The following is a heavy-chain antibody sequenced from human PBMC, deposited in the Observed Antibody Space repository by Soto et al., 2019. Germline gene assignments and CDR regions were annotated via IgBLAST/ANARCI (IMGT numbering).Heavy chain of an antibody. CDR2: IYHSGST. CDR1: GGSISSGGYS. D-gene: IGHD1-26*01. J-gene: IGHJ4*02. Sequence: PSETLSLTCAVSGGSISSGGYSWSWIRQPPGKGLEWIGYIYHSGSTYYNPSLKSRVPISVDRAKNQFSLKLSSVTAADAAGYYCARRYGSAIDYWDQGTLVGVSS. V-gene: IGHV4-30-2*01. CDR3: ARRYGSAIDY.